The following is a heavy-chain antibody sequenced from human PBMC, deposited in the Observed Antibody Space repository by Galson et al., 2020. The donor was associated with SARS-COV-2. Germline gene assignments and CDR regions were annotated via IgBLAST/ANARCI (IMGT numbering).Heavy chain of an antibody. J-gene: IGHJ6*02. D-gene: IGHD3-10*01. V-gene: IGHV2-26*01. CDR1: GFSLSNARMG. CDR2: IFSYDEK. CDR3: ARLIGGRGVRGMEYYYGMDV. Sequence: ESGPTLVKPTETLTLNCTVPGFSLSNARMGVRWIRQPPGKALEWLAHIFSYDEKSYRTSLKSRLTISKDTSKSQVVLTMTNMDPVDTATYYCARLIGGRGVRGMEYYYGMDVWGQGTTVTVSS.